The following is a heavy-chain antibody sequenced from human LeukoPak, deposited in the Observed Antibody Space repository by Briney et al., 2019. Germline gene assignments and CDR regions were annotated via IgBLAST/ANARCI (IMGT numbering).Heavy chain of an antibody. Sequence: GASVKVSCKASGGTFSSYAISWVRQAPGQGLEWMGGIIPIFGTANYAQKFQGRVTITADESTSTAYMELSSLRSEDTAVYYCASNNDILTGYYNDKDAFDIWGQGTMVTVSS. CDR2: IIPIFGTA. D-gene: IGHD3-9*01. J-gene: IGHJ3*02. V-gene: IGHV1-69*13. CDR3: ASNNDILTGYYNDKDAFDI. CDR1: GGTFSSYA.